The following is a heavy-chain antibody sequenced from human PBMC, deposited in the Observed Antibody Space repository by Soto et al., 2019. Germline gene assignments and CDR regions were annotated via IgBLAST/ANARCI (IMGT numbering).Heavy chain of an antibody. CDR1: GGTVGGFS. D-gene: IGHD3-16*01. Sequence: QVQLVQSGAEVKNPGSSVKVSCKTSGGTVGGFSSNWVRQAPGQGLEWMGRITPILGTATYAQKFQGRVTITADKSTSTAYMELNSLRFDDTAVYYCARDRGEPVGWGQGALVTVSS. CDR2: ITPILGTA. J-gene: IGHJ4*02. CDR3: ARDRGEPVG. V-gene: IGHV1-69*08.